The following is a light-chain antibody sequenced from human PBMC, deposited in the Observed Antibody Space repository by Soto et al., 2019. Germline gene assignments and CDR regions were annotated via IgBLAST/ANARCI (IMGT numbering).Light chain of an antibody. CDR1: QSVISNY. CDR3: QQYGRSPT. CDR2: GAS. Sequence: EIVLTQSPGTLSLSAGERATLSCRASQSVISNYLAWYQQKPGQAPRLLIYGASSRATGIPDRFSGSGSGTDFTLTIGRLEPGDSAVYYCQQYGRSPTFGQGTRLEIK. J-gene: IGKJ5*01. V-gene: IGKV3-20*01.